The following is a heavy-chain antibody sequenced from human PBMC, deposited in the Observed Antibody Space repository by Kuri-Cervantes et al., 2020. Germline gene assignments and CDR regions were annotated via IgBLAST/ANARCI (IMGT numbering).Heavy chain of an antibody. Sequence: GSLRLSCTVSGDSIGSDNKHWVWIRQPPGKGLEWIGSIYHSGSTYYNPPLKSRVTISVDTSKNQFSLKLSSVTAADTAVYYCARGRNRYYDYTWGSYRYVAFDIWGQGTMVTVSS. J-gene: IGHJ3*02. CDR1: GDSIGSDNKH. D-gene: IGHD3-16*02. CDR3: ARGRNRYYDYTWGSYRYVAFDI. CDR2: IYHSGST. V-gene: IGHV4-39*07.